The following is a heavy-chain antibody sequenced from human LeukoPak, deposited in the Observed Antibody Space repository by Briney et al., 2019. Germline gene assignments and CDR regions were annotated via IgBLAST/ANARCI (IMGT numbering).Heavy chain of an antibody. CDR2: ISYDGSNK. V-gene: IGHV3-30*04. J-gene: IGHJ4*02. Sequence: GGSLRPSCAAAGFTFSSYAMHWVRQAPGKGLEQVAVISYDGSNKYYADSVKGRFTISRDNSKNTLYLQMNSLRAEDTAVYYCASLAGYRCSGGSCYSLDYWGQGTLVTVSS. D-gene: IGHD2-15*01. CDR3: ASLAGYRCSGGSCYSLDY. CDR1: GFTFSSYA.